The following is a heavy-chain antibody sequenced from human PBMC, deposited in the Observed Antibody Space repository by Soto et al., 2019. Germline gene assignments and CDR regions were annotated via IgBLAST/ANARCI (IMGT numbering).Heavy chain of an antibody. Sequence: GGSLRLSCAVSGFPLEKYGMNWVRQAPGKGLEWVSSISLSGDYIYYADSVKGRFTISRDNAKNSLYLQMNRLGADDTALYFWARAYDSWGHEDWGQGPLV. CDR1: GFPLEKYG. J-gene: IGHJ1*01. CDR2: ISLSGDYI. CDR3: ARAYDSWGHED. V-gene: IGHV3-21*01. D-gene: IGHD3-22*01.